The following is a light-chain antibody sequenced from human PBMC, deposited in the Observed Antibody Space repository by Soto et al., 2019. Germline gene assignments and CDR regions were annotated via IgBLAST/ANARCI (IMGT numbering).Light chain of an antibody. Sequence: QAVVTQEPAVSVSPGGTVTLTCGLRSAPLSTTYYPAWCQQAPGQPPRTLIYSTNTRSSGVPDRFSGSIRGNKAALTITGAPAHDEAYYYCLLYMGNGIYVFGPGTKGTVL. V-gene: IGLV8-61*01. CDR2: STN. CDR3: LLYMGNGIYV. J-gene: IGLJ1*01. CDR1: SAPLSTTYY.